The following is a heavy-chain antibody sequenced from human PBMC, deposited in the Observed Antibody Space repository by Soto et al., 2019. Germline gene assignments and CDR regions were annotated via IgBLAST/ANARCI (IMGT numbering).Heavy chain of an antibody. CDR3: ARVGDIVVVPAAILPLDP. V-gene: IGHV1-18*01. D-gene: IGHD2-2*01. CDR2: ISAYNGNT. Sequence: EASVKVSCKASGYTFTSYGISWVRQAPGQGLEWMGWISAYNGNTNYAQKLQGRVTMTTDTSTSTAYMELRSLRSDDTAVYYCARVGDIVVVPAAILPLDPWGQGTLVTVSS. CDR1: GYTFTSYG. J-gene: IGHJ5*02.